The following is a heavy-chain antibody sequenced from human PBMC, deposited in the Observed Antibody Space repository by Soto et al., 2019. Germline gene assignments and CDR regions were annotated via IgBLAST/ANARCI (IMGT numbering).Heavy chain of an antibody. V-gene: IGHV1-69*04. D-gene: IGHD6-13*01. J-gene: IGHJ4*02. Sequence: GASVKVSCKASGGTFSSYTIGWVRQAPGQGLEWMGRIIPILGIANYAQKFQGRVTITADKSTSTAYMELSSLRSEDTAVYYCARDRGSSSWPTYYFDYWGQGTLVTVSS. CDR3: ARDRGSSSWPTYYFDY. CDR2: IIPILGIA. CDR1: GGTFSSYT.